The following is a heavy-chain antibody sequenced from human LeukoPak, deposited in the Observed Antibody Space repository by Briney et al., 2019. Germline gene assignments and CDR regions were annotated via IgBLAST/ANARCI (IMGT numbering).Heavy chain of an antibody. D-gene: IGHD1-1*01. CDR2: ISPTGSTT. V-gene: IGHV3-74*01. Sequence: GGSLRLSCTASGFSFSGHWMHWARQLPGKGLVWVSRISPTGSTTSYADSVKGRFTVSRDNAKNTLYLQVNNLGAEDTAVYYCARGPNSNWTGLDFWGQGTLLTVSS. J-gene: IGHJ4*02. CDR1: GFSFSGHW. CDR3: ARGPNSNWTGLDF.